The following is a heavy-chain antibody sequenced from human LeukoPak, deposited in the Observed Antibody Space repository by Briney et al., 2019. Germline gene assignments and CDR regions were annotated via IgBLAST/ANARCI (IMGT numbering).Heavy chain of an antibody. J-gene: IGHJ6*03. CDR2: IQYSGST. CDR3: ARSWGDCSSNRCYSYYYYYMDV. Sequence: SGTLSLTCTVSGGSICPSIYNWGWIRQPPGKRLEWIGGIQYSGSTYYSPSLKSRVTISVDTSKHQFSLKLTSVTAADTAVYYCARSWGDCSSNRCYSYYYYYMDVWGKGTTVTVSS. CDR1: GGSICPSIYN. V-gene: IGHV4-39*01. D-gene: IGHD2-2*01.